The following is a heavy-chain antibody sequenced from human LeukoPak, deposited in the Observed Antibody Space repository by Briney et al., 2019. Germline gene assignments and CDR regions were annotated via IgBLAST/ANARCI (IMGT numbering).Heavy chain of an antibody. D-gene: IGHD4-17*01. CDR1: GYTFTGYY. Sequence: ASVKVSCKASGYTFTGYYMHWVRQAPGQGLEWIGWISPNSGGTNYAQKFQGRVTMTRDTSISTAYMELSRLRSDDTAVYYCARDRLRSPEKDYYYYYMDVWGKGTTVTVSS. V-gene: IGHV1-2*02. CDR2: ISPNSGGT. CDR3: ARDRLRSPEKDYYYYYMDV. J-gene: IGHJ6*03.